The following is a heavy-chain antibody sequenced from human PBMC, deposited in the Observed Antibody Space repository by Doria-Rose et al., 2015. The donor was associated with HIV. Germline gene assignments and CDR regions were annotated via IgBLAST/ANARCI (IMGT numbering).Heavy chain of an antibody. CDR2: IYVGDSDV. CDR1: EYSFSNYW. V-gene: IGHV5-51*01. J-gene: IGHJ4*02. CDR3: ARRTALTAGQDF. D-gene: IGHD6-13*01. Sequence: EVQLVQSGAEVKKPGESLNISCKGSEYSFSNYWIAWVRQRPGKSLQWVGIIYVGDSDVRYSPSFRGQVTLSADKSINTAYLHLSSLKASDSAMYYCARRTALTAGQDFWGQGTLVTVSS.